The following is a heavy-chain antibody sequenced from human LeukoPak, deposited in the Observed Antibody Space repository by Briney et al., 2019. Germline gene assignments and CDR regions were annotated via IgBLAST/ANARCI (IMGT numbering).Heavy chain of an antibody. CDR1: GASTSGYY. D-gene: IGHD6-13*01. Sequence: PSETLSLTCTVSGASTSGYYWSWIRQPAGKGLEWIGRIYNNGDTKYNPSLKSRVTMSVDTSKNQFSLKLSSVTAADTAVYFCAREAATAAHLHYWGQGTLVTVSS. J-gene: IGHJ4*02. V-gene: IGHV4-4*07. CDR2: IYNNGDT. CDR3: AREAATAAHLHY.